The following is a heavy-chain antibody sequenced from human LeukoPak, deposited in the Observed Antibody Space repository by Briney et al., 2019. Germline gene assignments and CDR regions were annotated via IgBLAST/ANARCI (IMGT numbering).Heavy chain of an antibody. D-gene: IGHD6-19*01. CDR3: AKNRASGLDWYHFDY. CDR1: GFTFSSYA. Sequence: GGSLRLSCAASGFTFSSYAMSWVRQAPGKGLEWVSAISGSGASTYYADSVKGRFTISRDNSKNTLYVQMNSLRAEDTAVYYCAKNRASGLDWYHFDYGGQGTLAPVPP. J-gene: IGHJ4*02. CDR2: ISGSGAST. V-gene: IGHV3-23*01.